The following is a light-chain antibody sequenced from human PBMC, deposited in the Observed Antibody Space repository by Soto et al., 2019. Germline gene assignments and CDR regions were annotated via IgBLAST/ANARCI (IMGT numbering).Light chain of an antibody. J-gene: IGLJ2*01. CDR1: KLGDKY. Sequence: SYELTQPPSVSVSPGQTASITCSGDKLGDKYACWYQQKAGQSPVLVIYQDTKRPSGIPERFSGANSGKAATLTISGTQAMDEADYYCQAWDSSTGVEFGGGTKVTVL. CDR2: QDT. CDR3: QAWDSSTGVE. V-gene: IGLV3-1*01.